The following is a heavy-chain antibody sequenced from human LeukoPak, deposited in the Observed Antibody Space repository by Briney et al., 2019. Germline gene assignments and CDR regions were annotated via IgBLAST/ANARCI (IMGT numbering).Heavy chain of an antibody. D-gene: IGHD6-19*01. Sequence: ASVKVSCKASGYTFTSYYTHWVRQAPGQGLEWMGIINPSGGSTSYAQKFQGRVTMTRDTSTSTVYMELSSLRSEDTAVYYCARTRGRKNNSGWQGLTPVPPFDPWGQGTLVTVSS. V-gene: IGHV1-46*01. CDR1: GYTFTSYY. CDR2: INPSGGST. J-gene: IGHJ5*02. CDR3: ARTRGRKNNSGWQGLTPVPPFDP.